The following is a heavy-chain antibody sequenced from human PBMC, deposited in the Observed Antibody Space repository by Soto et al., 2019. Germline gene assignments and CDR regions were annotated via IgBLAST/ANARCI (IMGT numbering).Heavy chain of an antibody. CDR2: MNPNSGNT. V-gene: IGHV1-8*01. CDR3: ARGRAPSDTAMAPLVDY. CDR1: GYTFTSYD. J-gene: IGHJ4*02. Sequence: ASVKVSCKASGYTFTSYDINWVRQATGQGLEWMGWMNPNSGNTGYAQKFQGRVTMTRNTSISTAYMELSSLRSEDTAVYYCARGRAPSDTAMAPLVDYWGQGTLVTVSS. D-gene: IGHD5-18*01.